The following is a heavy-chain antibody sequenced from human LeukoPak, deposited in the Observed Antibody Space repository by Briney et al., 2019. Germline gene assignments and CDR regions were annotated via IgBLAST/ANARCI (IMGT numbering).Heavy chain of an antibody. CDR1: GGSISSYY. V-gene: IGHV4-59*01. CDR3: ARGSRELYYFDY. D-gene: IGHD1-7*01. CDR2: IYYSGST. J-gene: IGHJ4*02. Sequence: PSETLSLTCAVSGGSISSYYWSWIRQPPGKGLEWIGYIYYSGSTKYNPSLKSRVTISVDASKTQFSLKLNSVTAADTAVYYCARGSRELYYFDYWGQGTLVTVSS.